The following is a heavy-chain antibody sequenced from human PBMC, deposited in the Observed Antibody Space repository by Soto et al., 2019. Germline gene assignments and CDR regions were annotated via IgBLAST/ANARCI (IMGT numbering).Heavy chain of an antibody. CDR2: INPSGGST. Sequence: QVQLVQSGAEVKKPGASVKVSCKASGYTFTSYYMHWVRQAPGQGLEWMGIINPSGGSTSYAQKFQCRVTMTRDTSTSTVYMELSSLRSEDTAVYYCARASTWIQLWEGWFDPWGQGTLVTVSS. CDR1: GYTFTSYY. D-gene: IGHD5-18*01. CDR3: ARASTWIQLWEGWFDP. V-gene: IGHV1-46*01. J-gene: IGHJ5*02.